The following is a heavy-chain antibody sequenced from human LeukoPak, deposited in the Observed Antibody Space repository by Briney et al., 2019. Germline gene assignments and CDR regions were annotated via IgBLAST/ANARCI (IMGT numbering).Heavy chain of an antibody. D-gene: IGHD4-23*01. CDR3: ARRRMAATWELYDH. CDR1: GYKFINYW. Sequence: GESLKISCKGSGYKFINYWIGWVRQMPGKGLEWMGIIYPGDSDTRYSPSFQDQVTISADRSINVVYLQWSSLKASDSAMYYCARRRMAATWELYDHWGQGTLVTVSS. CDR2: IYPGDSDT. V-gene: IGHV5-51*01. J-gene: IGHJ4*02.